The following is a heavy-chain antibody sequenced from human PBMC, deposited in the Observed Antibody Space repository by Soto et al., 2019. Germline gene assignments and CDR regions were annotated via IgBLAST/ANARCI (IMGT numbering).Heavy chain of an antibody. D-gene: IGHD3-10*01. CDR1: GYTFTSYD. CDR3: ARSRGDGGMDV. V-gene: IGHV1-8*01. J-gene: IGHJ6*02. CDR2: MNPNSGNT. Sequence: QVQLVQSGAEVKKPGVSVKVSCKASGYTFTSYDVIWVRQATGQGLEWMGWMNPNSGNTGYAQNFQDRVTMTRNTPISTAYMDVNDLRSEDTAVYYCARSRGDGGMDVWGQGTTVTVSS.